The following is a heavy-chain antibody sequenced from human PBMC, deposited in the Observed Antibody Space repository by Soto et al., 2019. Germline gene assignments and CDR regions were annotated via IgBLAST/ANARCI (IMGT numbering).Heavy chain of an antibody. CDR1: GGSISSGDYC. D-gene: IGHD2-15*01. Sequence: QLQLQESGSGLVKPSQTLSLTCAVSGGSISSGDYCWSWIRQPAGKGLEWIGYIYNSGGAHYNPSLNSPATISVDRSKNQFSLKPSAVTAADTAVYYCARVVVAAKGGWFDPWGQGTLVTVSS. V-gene: IGHV4-30-2*01. CDR2: IYNSGGA. CDR3: ARVVVAAKGGWFDP. J-gene: IGHJ5*02.